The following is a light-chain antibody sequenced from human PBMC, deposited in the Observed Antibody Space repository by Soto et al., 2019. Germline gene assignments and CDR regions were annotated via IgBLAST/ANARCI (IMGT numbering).Light chain of an antibody. V-gene: IGKV3-15*01. Sequence: EILMTQSPATLSVSPGERATLSCRASQSVDGNLAWYQQKPGQAPRLLIYGASTRATGISARFGGSGSGTEFTLTISSLQSEDFGVYYCQQYNNWWTFGQGTKVDIK. CDR3: QQYNNWWT. J-gene: IGKJ1*01. CDR1: QSVDGN. CDR2: GAS.